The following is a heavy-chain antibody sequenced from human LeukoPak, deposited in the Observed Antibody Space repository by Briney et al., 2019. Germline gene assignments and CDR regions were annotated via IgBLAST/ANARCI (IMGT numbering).Heavy chain of an antibody. CDR2: ITGSGGNT. V-gene: IGHV3-23*01. CDR1: GFTFNNAW. Sequence: GGSLRLSCAVSGFTFNNAWMTWVRQAPGKGLEWVSVITGSGGNTYYADSVKGRFTISKDNSKNTVYLQMSSLRVDDTAVYYCAKAASSSWPSYYYGMDVWGQGTTVTVSS. J-gene: IGHJ6*02. D-gene: IGHD6-13*01. CDR3: AKAASSSWPSYYYGMDV.